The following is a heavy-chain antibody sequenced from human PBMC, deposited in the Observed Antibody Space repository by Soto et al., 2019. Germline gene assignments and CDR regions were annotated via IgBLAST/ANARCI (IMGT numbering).Heavy chain of an antibody. J-gene: IGHJ4*02. CDR3: ASFPLRQAPDYVFYY. CDR2: INPSGGST. Sequence: ASVKVSCKASGYTFTSYYMHWVRQAPGQGLEWMGIINPSGGSTSYAQKFQGRVTMTRDTSTSTVYMELSSLRSEDTAVYYCASFPLRQAPDYVFYYWGQGTLVTVSS. D-gene: IGHD3-16*01. V-gene: IGHV1-46*01. CDR1: GYTFTSYY.